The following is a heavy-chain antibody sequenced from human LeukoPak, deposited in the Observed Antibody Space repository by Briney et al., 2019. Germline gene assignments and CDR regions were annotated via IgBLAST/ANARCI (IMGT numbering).Heavy chain of an antibody. J-gene: IGHJ5*02. CDR2: INHSGST. V-gene: IGHV4-34*01. CDR3: ARGDIVVVPAARPLDP. CDR1: GGSFSGYY. D-gene: IGHD2-2*01. Sequence: PSETLSLTCAVYGGSFSGYYWSWIRQPPGKGLEWIGEINHSGSTNYNPSLKSRVTISVDTSKNRFSLKLSSVTAADTAVYYCARGDIVVVPAARPLDPWGQGTLVTVSS.